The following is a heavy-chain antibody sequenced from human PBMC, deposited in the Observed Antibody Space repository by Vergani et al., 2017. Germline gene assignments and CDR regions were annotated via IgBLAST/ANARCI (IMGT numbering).Heavy chain of an antibody. V-gene: IGHV3-21*01. CDR1: GFTFSSYS. J-gene: IGHJ3*02. CDR3: ARDGLPTVVTNDAFDI. D-gene: IGHD4-23*01. Sequence: EVQLVESGGGLIQPGGSLRLSCAASGFTFSSYSMNWVRQAPGKGLEWVSSISSSSSYIYYADSVKGRFTISRDNAKNSLYLQMNSLRAEDTAVYYCARDGLPTVVTNDAFDIWGQGTMVTVSS. CDR2: ISSSSSYI.